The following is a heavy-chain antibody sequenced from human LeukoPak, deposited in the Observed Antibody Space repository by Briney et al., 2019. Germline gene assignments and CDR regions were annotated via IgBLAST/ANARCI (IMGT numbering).Heavy chain of an antibody. CDR1: GYTFTSYG. V-gene: IGHV1-69*05. CDR2: IIPIFGTA. CDR3: ASFSRAAAADY. D-gene: IGHD6-13*01. Sequence: GASVKVSCKASGYTFTSYGISWVRQAPGQGLEWMGGIIPIFGTANYAQKFQGRVTITTDESTSTAYMELSSLRSEDTAVYYCASFSRAAAADYWGQGTLVTVSS. J-gene: IGHJ4*02.